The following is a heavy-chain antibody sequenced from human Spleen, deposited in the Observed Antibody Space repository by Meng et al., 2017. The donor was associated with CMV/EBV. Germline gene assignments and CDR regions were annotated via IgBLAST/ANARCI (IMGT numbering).Heavy chain of an antibody. CDR2: ISGSTKTI. CDR1: GFTFSSYE. D-gene: IGHD2-21*02. J-gene: IGHJ5*02. CDR3: AREDQGDYWFDP. V-gene: IGHV3-48*03. Sequence: GESLKISCAASGFTFSSYEMNWVRQAPGKGLEWVSYISGSTKTIHYAASVSGRFTISRDNAKNLLHLQMNSLRAEDTAVYYCAREDQGDYWFDPWCQGTLVTVSS.